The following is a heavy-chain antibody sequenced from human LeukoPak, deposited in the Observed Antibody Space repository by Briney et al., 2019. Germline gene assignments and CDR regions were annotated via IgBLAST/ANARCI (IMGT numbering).Heavy chain of an antibody. D-gene: IGHD2-2*01. CDR1: GGSISSSSYY. Sequence: PSETLSLTCTVSGGSISSSSYYWGWIRQPPGKGLEWIGSIYYSGSTYYNPSFKSRVTISVDTSKNQFSLKLSSVTAADTAVYYCARDRPQYCSSTSCYDYWGQGTLVTVSS. V-gene: IGHV4-39*07. CDR2: IYYSGST. CDR3: ARDRPQYCSSTSCYDY. J-gene: IGHJ4*02.